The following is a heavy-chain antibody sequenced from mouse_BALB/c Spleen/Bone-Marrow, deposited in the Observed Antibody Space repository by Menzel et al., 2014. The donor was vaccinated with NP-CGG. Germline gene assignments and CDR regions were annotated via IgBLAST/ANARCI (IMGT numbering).Heavy chain of an antibody. Sequence: EVQLQQSGPDLVKPGASVKISCKASGYSFSGYYMHWVKQSHGKSLEWIGRVNTNNGGTSNNQKFKGKAILNVVKSSSTAYMELRSLTSEDSSVYSCARYGRYVGGTMAYWGHVTSVTVSS. CDR2: VNTNNGGT. J-gene: IGHJ4*01. CDR3: ARYGRYVGGTMAY. V-gene: IGHV1-21*01. D-gene: IGHD1-1*02. CDR1: GYSFSGYY.